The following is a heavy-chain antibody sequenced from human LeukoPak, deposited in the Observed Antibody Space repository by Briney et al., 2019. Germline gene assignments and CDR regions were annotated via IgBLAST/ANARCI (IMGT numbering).Heavy chain of an antibody. D-gene: IGHD4-11*01. J-gene: IGHJ4*02. Sequence: PGGSLRLSCAASGFTFSSYSMNWVRQAPGKGLEWVSYISSSSSTIYYADSVKGRFTISRDNAKNSLYLQMNSLRAEDTAVYYCARGIRQYAKSYFDYWGQGTLVTVSS. CDR2: ISSSSSTI. CDR3: ARGIRQYAKSYFDY. V-gene: IGHV3-48*04. CDR1: GFTFSSYS.